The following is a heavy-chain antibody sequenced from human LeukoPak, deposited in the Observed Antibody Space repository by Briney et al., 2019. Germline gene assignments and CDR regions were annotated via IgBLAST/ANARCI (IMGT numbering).Heavy chain of an antibody. V-gene: IGHV3-9*01. CDR2: ISWNSGSI. CDR1: GFIFNNYA. D-gene: IGHD6-19*01. CDR3: AKDNRRHYTSGPNPDSLH. J-gene: IGHJ4*02. Sequence: PGGSLRLPCAGSGFIFNNYAMHWVRQPPGKGLEWVSGISWNSGSIDYADSVKGRFTISRDNAKNPLYLQMNSLRVEDTAFYYCAKDNRRHYTSGPNPDSLHWGQGALVTVSS.